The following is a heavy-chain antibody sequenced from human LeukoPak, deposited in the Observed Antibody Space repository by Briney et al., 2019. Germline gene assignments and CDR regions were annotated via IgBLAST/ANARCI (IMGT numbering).Heavy chain of an antibody. CDR3: ARLGVVPAALLYYYYYYMDV. Sequence: SETLSLTCTVSGGSISSYYWSWIRQPPGKGLEWIGYIYYSGSTNYNPSLKSRVTISVDTSKNQFSLKLSSVTAADTAVYYCARLGVVPAALLYYYYYYMDVWGKGTTVTVSS. V-gene: IGHV4-59*12. D-gene: IGHD2-2*01. CDR2: IYYSGST. CDR1: GGSISSYY. J-gene: IGHJ6*03.